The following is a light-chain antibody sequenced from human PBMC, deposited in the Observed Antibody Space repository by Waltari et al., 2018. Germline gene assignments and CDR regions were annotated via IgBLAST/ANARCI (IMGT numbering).Light chain of an antibody. Sequence: EIVLTQSPGSLSLSPGERATLYCRASQSVSTNYLAWYQQKPGQAPRLIIYGASSRATGIPDRFSGSGSGTDFTLTIRRLEPEDFAVYYCQHYGSSPYTFGQGAKLEIK. CDR2: GAS. CDR3: QHYGSSPYT. V-gene: IGKV3-20*01. CDR1: QSVSTNY. J-gene: IGKJ2*01.